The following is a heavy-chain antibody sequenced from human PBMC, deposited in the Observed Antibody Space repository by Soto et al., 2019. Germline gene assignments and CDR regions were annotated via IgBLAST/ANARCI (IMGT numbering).Heavy chain of an antibody. V-gene: IGHV3-23*01. D-gene: IGHD3-3*01. CDR2: IGDSAVTT. CDR1: GFTFSHYD. CDR3: AARLAIFGVVTASDF. Sequence: GGSLRLSCTASGFTFSHYDMNWVRQAPGKGLEWVSTIGDSAVTTYYADSVKGRFYISRDNSKNTLFLQMNNLRAEDTTVYYCAARLAIFGVVTASDFWGQGTLVTVSS. J-gene: IGHJ4*02.